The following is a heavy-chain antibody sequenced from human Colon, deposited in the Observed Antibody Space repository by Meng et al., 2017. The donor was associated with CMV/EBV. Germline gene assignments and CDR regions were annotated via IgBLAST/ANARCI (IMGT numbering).Heavy chain of an antibody. Sequence: LRLSCTVSGGSISTGGHYWSWIRQHPGKGLEWIGYIYDSGATYYNPSLKSRVTIAMDIPKNIFSLKLNSLTAADTAVYYCARGVTMITAGMDVWGQGTTVTVSS. CDR3: ARGVTMITAGMDV. V-gene: IGHV4-31*03. CDR1: GGSISTGGHY. J-gene: IGHJ6*02. D-gene: IGHD3-22*01. CDR2: IYDSGAT.